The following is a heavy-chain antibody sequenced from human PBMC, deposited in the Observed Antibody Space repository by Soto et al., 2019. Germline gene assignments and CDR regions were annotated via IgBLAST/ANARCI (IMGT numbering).Heavy chain of an antibody. CDR3: ARDREAGYNFYYGMDV. J-gene: IGHJ6*02. V-gene: IGHV4-4*07. D-gene: IGHD6-19*01. Sequence: SETLSLTCSVSGADINTYSWTWIRQPAGKGLEWIGRVYTSASINYNPSLKGRVTLSVDTSTNQVSLRLASVTAADTAIYYCARDREAGYNFYYGMDVWGQGTTVTVSS. CDR1: GADINTYS. CDR2: VYTSASI.